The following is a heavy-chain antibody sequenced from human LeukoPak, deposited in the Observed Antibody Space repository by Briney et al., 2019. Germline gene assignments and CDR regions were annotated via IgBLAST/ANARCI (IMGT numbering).Heavy chain of an antibody. Sequence: ETLSLTCTVSGGSISSSSYYWGWIRQPPGKGLEWIGSIYYGGSTYYNPSLKSRITISVDTSKNQFSLKLSSVTAADTAVYYCARRDGGSYYWFDYWGQGTLVTVSS. D-gene: IGHD1-26*01. CDR3: ARRDGGSYYWFDY. V-gene: IGHV4-39*01. J-gene: IGHJ4*02. CDR1: GGSISSSSYY. CDR2: IYYGGST.